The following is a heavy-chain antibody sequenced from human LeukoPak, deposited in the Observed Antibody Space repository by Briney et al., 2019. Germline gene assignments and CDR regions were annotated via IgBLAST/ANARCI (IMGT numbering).Heavy chain of an antibody. CDR1: GFTFSSYS. Sequence: GGSLRLSCAASGFTFSSYSMNWVRQAPGKGLEWVSSISSSSSCIYYADSVKGRFTISRDNAKNSLYLQMNSLRAEDTAVYYCARLTYYYGSGSYNYWGQGTLVTVSS. CDR3: ARLTYYYGSGSYNY. J-gene: IGHJ4*02. V-gene: IGHV3-21*01. CDR2: ISSSSSCI. D-gene: IGHD3-10*01.